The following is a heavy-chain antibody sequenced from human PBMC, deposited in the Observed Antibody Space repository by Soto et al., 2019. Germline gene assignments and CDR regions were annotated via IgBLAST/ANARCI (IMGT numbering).Heavy chain of an antibody. CDR1: GGSISSGGYY. CDR2: IYYSGST. J-gene: IGHJ3*02. D-gene: IGHD3-22*01. CDR3: ARGIALYYYDSSGYYYGKNRSGAFDI. Sequence: QVQLQESGPGLVKPSQTLSLTCTVSGGSISSGGYYWSWIRQHPGKGLEWIGYIYYSGSTYYNPSLESRVTISVDTSKNQFSLKLSSVTAADTAVYYCARGIALYYYDSSGYYYGKNRSGAFDIWGQGTMVTVSS. V-gene: IGHV4-31*03.